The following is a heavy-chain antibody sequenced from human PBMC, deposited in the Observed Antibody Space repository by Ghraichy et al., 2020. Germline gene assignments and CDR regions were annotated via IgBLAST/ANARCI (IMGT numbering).Heavy chain of an antibody. J-gene: IGHJ4*02. V-gene: IGHV4-61*01. CDR2: IFYDGST. CDR1: GGSVSSGTYY. Sequence: SQTLSLTCTVSGGSVSSGTYYWSWIRQPPGKGLECIGYIFYDGSTNYNPSLKSRVSISVDPSKNQFSLRLTSVTAADTAVYYCARIGGHHWGYGATFDYWGQGTLVTVSS. CDR3: ARIGGHHWGYGATFDY. D-gene: IGHD4/OR15-4a*01.